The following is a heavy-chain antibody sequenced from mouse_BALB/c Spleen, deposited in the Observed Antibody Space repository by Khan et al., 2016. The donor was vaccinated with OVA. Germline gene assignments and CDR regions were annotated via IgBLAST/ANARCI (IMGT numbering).Heavy chain of an antibody. Sequence: EVQLQQSGPGLLKPSQSLSLTCTVSGYSIPSDYAWYLIRQFPGNKLELMAYISYTGSTTYNPSLRCRISITRDTSYNHFFLQLNSLTTEDTATDYCASGKLLLRYQDYVDYWGQGTTLTVSS. CDR2: ISYTGST. V-gene: IGHV3-2*02. D-gene: IGHD1-1*01. CDR1: GYSIPSDYA. J-gene: IGHJ2*01. CDR3: ASGKLLLRYQDYVDY.